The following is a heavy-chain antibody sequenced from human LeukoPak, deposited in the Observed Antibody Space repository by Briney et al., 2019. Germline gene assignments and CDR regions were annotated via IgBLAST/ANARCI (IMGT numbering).Heavy chain of an antibody. J-gene: IGHJ5*02. CDR1: GYTFTSYD. D-gene: IGHD3-10*01. Sequence: ASVKVSCKASGYTFTSYDINWVRQATGQGLEWMGWMNPNSGNTGYAQKFQGRVTMTRNTSISTTYMELSSLRSEDTAVYYCARGGGVVRGVTSGDWFDPWGQGTLVTVSS. CDR2: MNPNSGNT. CDR3: ARGGGVVRGVTSGDWFDP. V-gene: IGHV1-8*01.